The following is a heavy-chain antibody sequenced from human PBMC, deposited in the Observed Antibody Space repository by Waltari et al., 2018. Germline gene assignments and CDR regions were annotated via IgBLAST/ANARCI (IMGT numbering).Heavy chain of an antibody. CDR1: GFTFSSHW. CDR2: TNGDGSST. D-gene: IGHD4-17*01. CDR3: SRDLQHGDFGRGRDY. V-gene: IGHV3-74*01. J-gene: IGHJ4*02. Sequence: EVQLEESGGGLVQPGGYLRLSCAASGFTFSSHWMHWVRQAPGKGLVWVSRTNGDGSSTSYADSVKGRFTISRDNAKNTLYLQMNSLRAEDTAVYYCSRDLQHGDFGRGRDYWGQGTLVTVSS.